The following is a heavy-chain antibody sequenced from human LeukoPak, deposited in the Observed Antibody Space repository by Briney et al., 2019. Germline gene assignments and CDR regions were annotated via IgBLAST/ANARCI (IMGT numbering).Heavy chain of an antibody. Sequence: GGSLRLSCAASGFTFSSYGMHWVRQAPGKGLEWVAFIRYDGSNKYYADSVKGRFTISRDNSKNTLYLQMNSLRAEDTAVYYCAKNSEITILSDAFDIWGQGTMVTVSS. J-gene: IGHJ3*02. V-gene: IGHV3-30*02. CDR3: AKNSEITILSDAFDI. D-gene: IGHD3-9*01. CDR1: GFTFSSYG. CDR2: IRYDGSNK.